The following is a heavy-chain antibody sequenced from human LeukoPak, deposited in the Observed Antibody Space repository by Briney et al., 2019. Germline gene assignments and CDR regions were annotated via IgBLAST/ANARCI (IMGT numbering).Heavy chain of an antibody. CDR1: GYTFTSYG. Sequence: ASVKASCKASGYTFTSYGISWVRQAPGQGLEWMGWISAYNGNTNYAQKLQGRVTMTTDTSTSTAYMELRSLRSDDTAVYYCAKAYCGGDCYSNWFDPWGQGTLVTVSS. CDR3: AKAYCGGDCYSNWFDP. V-gene: IGHV1-18*01. CDR2: ISAYNGNT. D-gene: IGHD2-21*02. J-gene: IGHJ5*02.